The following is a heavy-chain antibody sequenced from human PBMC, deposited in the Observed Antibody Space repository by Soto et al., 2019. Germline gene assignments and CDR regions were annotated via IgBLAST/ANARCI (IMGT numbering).Heavy chain of an antibody. V-gene: IGHV4-38-2*02. CDR2: IYHSGST. CDR3: AREPSPLEYSSSWAPPAGGMDV. Sequence: PSETLSLTCAVSGYSISSGYYWGWIRQPPGKGLEWIGSIYHSGSTYYNPSLKSRVTISVDTSKNQFSLKLSSVTAADTAVYYCAREPSPLEYSSSWAPPAGGMDVWGQGTTVTVSS. J-gene: IGHJ6*02. D-gene: IGHD6-13*01. CDR1: GYSISSGYY.